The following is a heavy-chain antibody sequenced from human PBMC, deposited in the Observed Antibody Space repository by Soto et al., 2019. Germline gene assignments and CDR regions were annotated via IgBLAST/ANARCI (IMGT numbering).Heavy chain of an antibody. J-gene: IGHJ6*02. Sequence: GASVKVSCKASGVTFSRYAISWVRQTPGQGLEWMGGIIPIFGTANYAQKFQGRVTITADESTSTAYMELSSLRSEDTAVDYCARDQDRIQLWSRGRVVNYYGMDVWGQGTTVTGSS. D-gene: IGHD5-18*01. CDR3: ARDQDRIQLWSRGRVVNYYGMDV. CDR2: IIPIFGTA. CDR1: GVTFSRYA. V-gene: IGHV1-69*13.